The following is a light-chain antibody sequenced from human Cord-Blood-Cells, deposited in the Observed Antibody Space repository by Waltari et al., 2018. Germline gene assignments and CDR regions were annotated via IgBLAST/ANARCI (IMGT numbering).Light chain of an antibody. CDR3: QQYNSYSGT. V-gene: IGKV1-5*03. CDR1: QVISSW. J-gene: IGKJ1*01. CDR2: KAS. Sequence: DIQMTQSPSTLSASVGDRVTITCRASQVISSWLAWYQQKPEKAPKLLIYKASSLESGVPTMCSGSGSETEFTPTSSILQPDDFATYYYQQYNSYSGTFGQGTKVEIK.